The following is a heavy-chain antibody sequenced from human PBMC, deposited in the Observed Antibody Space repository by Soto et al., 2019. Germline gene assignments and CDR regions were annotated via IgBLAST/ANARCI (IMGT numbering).Heavy chain of an antibody. V-gene: IGHV1-3*01. CDR3: ARGYDFVWGSYRSDAFDI. D-gene: IGHD3-16*02. J-gene: IGHJ3*02. CDR1: GYTFTNNA. Sequence: VQLVQSGAEVKKPGASVKVSCKASGYTFTNNAIHWVRQAPGQRLGWLGWLNAGNSNREYSQKFQGRIIMTKDTSASTAYMELSSLISEDTAVYYCARGYDFVWGSYRSDAFDIWGQGTMVTVSS. CDR2: LNAGNSNR.